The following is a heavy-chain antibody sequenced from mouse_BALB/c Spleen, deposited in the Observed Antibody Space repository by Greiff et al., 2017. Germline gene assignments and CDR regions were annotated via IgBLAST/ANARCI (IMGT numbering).Heavy chain of an antibody. CDR3: TRREANCAPFEH. D-gene: IGHD4-1*01. J-gene: IGHJ2*01. V-gene: IGHV1S127*01. Sequence: VQLQQPGAELVKPGASVKMSCKASGYTFTSYWMHWVKQRPGQGLEWIGVIDPSDSYTSYNQKFKGKATLTVDTSSSTAYMQLSSLTSEDSAVYFCTRREANCAPFEHWGPGTTLTVSP. CDR1: GYTFTSYW. CDR2: IDPSDSYT.